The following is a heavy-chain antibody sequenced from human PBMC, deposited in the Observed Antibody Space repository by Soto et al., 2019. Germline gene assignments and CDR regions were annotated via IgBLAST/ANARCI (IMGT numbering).Heavy chain of an antibody. D-gene: IGHD3-16*01. CDR2: ISAYNGKT. V-gene: IGHV1-18*01. CDR1: GYTFTSYG. J-gene: IGHJ4*02. Sequence: QVQLGQSGAEVKKPGASVKVSCKASGYTFTSYGISWVRQAPGQGLEWMGWISAYNGKTNYAQKLQGRVTMTTDTSTRTAYMELRSLRSDDTVVYYFAGELGGWGDYWGQGTLVTVSS. CDR3: AGELGGWGDY.